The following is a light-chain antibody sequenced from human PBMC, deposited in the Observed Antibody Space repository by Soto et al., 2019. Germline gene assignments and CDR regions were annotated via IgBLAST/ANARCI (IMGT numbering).Light chain of an antibody. CDR3: QQRSNWPPIT. Sequence: EIVLTQSPATLSLSPGERSTLSCRASQSVSSYLAWYQQKPGQAPRLXXYDASNRATGIPARFSGSGSGTDFTLTISSLEPEDFAVYYCQQRSNWPPITFGGGTKVDIK. V-gene: IGKV3-11*01. J-gene: IGKJ4*01. CDR2: DAS. CDR1: QSVSSY.